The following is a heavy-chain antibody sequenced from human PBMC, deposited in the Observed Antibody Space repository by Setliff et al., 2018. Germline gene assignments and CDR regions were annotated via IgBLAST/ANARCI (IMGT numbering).Heavy chain of an antibody. CDR1: GYTFSRNY. J-gene: IGHJ3*01. D-gene: IGHD6-13*01. CDR3: ARDPLRTRSWRPDVFDV. Sequence: ASVKVSCNAYGYTFSRNYITWVRQAPGRGLEWMGWISGYNGHTGYAQKFRHKFTMTTDSSTTTAYMELRSLTFDDTDIYYCARDPLRTRSWRPDVFDVWGQGTMVTVSS. CDR2: ISGYNGHT. V-gene: IGHV1-18*01.